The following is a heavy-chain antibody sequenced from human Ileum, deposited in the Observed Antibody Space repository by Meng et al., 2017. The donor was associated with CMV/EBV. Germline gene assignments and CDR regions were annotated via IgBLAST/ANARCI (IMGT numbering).Heavy chain of an antibody. Sequence: GGSLRLSCAASEITLNTYVMRWVRQAPGKGLEWVSSIDYGGRTYYPDSVKGRFTISRDSSKNMLYLQMNSLRVEDTAVYYCALVAIASSGEFHLDYWGQGTLVTVSS. CDR2: IDYGGRT. V-gene: IGHV3-23*01. J-gene: IGHJ4*02. D-gene: IGHD3-10*01. CDR3: ALVAIASSGEFHLDY. CDR1: EITLNTYV.